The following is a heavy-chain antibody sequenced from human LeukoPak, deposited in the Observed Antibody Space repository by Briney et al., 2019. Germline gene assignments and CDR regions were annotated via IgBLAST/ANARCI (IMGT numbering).Heavy chain of an antibody. D-gene: IGHD6-19*01. V-gene: IGHV1-8*01. CDR2: MNPDSGNT. Sequence: ASVKVSCKASGYMLSSHGIGWVRQATGQGLEWMGWMNPDSGNTAYAQKFQGRVSMTRDTSITTAYMELSRLTSDDTAVYYCGRGQWQELHDYWGQGTLVTVSS. J-gene: IGHJ4*02. CDR3: GRGQWQELHDY. CDR1: GYMLSSHG.